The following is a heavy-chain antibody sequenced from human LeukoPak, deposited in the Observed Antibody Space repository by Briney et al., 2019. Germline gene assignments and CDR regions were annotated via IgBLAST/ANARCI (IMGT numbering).Heavy chain of an antibody. Sequence: PSETLSLTCTVSGGSISSYYWSWIRQPPGKGLEWIGYIYYSGSTNYNPSLKSRVTISVDTSKNQFSLKLSSVTAADTAVYYCARVIYYGSGHYYYYMDVWGKGTTVTISS. D-gene: IGHD3-10*01. V-gene: IGHV4-59*01. CDR2: IYYSGST. J-gene: IGHJ6*03. CDR1: GGSISSYY. CDR3: ARVIYYGSGHYYYYMDV.